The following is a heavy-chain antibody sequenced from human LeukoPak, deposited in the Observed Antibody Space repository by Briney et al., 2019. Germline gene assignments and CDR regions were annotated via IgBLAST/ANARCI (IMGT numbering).Heavy chain of an antibody. D-gene: IGHD3-10*01. Sequence: GGSLRLSCAASGFTFDDYGMNWVRHAPGKGLEWVSGINWNGGSTGYADSVKGRFTISRDNTKNSLYLQMNSLRAEDTALYYCARSSDSGTWVPFDYWGQGTLVTVSS. CDR2: INWNGGST. CDR1: GFTFDDYG. CDR3: ARSSDSGTWVPFDY. J-gene: IGHJ4*02. V-gene: IGHV3-20*04.